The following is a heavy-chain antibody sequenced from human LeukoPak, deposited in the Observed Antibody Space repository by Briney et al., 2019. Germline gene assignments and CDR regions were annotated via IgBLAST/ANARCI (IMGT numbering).Heavy chain of an antibody. V-gene: IGHV4-39*01. CDR2: IYYSGST. Sequence: SETLSLTCTVSGSSISSSSYYWGWIRQPPGKGLEWIGSIYYSGSTYYNPSLKSRVTISVDTSKNHFSLKLSSVTAADTAVYYCARHIYGSGSYYWFDPWGQGTLVTVSS. J-gene: IGHJ5*02. CDR1: GSSISSSSYY. CDR3: ARHIYGSGSYYWFDP. D-gene: IGHD3-10*01.